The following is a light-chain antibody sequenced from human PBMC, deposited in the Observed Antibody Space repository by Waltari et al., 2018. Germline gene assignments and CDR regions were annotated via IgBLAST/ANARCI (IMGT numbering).Light chain of an antibody. J-gene: IGKJ1*01. Sequence: DIQMTQSPSTLSASVGDRVPISCRASQSISSWLAWYQQKPGKAPKLLIYKASSLESGVPSRFSGSGSGTEFTLTISSLQPDDFATDYCQQYNSYLWTFGQGTKVEIK. V-gene: IGKV1-5*03. CDR1: QSISSW. CDR2: KAS. CDR3: QQYNSYLWT.